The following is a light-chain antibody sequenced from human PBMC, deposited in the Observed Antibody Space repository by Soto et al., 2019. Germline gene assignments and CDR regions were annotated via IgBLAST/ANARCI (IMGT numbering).Light chain of an antibody. V-gene: IGLV2-14*01. Sequence: QSALTQPASVSGSPGQSITISCTGTSSDVGGYNYVSWYQQHPGKAPKLMIYDVSHRPSGVYNRFSGSKSANTASLTISGLPAEDEADYYCSSYTSSSIVVFGGGTKLTVL. J-gene: IGLJ2*01. CDR1: SSDVGGYNY. CDR2: DVS. CDR3: SSYTSSSIVV.